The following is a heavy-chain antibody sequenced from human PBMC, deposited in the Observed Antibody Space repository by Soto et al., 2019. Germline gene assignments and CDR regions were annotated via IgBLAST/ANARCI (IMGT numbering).Heavy chain of an antibody. CDR2: IYYSGST. CDR3: ARDRVTIFGPTYYYYYGMDV. J-gene: IGHJ6*02. D-gene: IGHD3-3*01. V-gene: IGHV4-30-4*01. Sequence: SETLSLTCTVSGGSISSGDYYWSWIRQPPGKGLEWIGYIYYSGSTYYNPSLKSRVTISVDTSKNQFSLKLSSVTAADTAVYYCARDRVTIFGPTYYYYYGMDVWGQGTTVTVSS. CDR1: GGSISSGDYY.